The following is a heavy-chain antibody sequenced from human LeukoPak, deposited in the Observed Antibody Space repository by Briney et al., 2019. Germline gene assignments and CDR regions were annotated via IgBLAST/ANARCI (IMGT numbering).Heavy chain of an antibody. Sequence: GESLKISCKGSGYSFTSYWIGWVRQLPGKGLEWMGIIYPGDSDTRYSPSFQGQVTISADKSISTAYLQWSSLKASDTAMYYCARRAYSSSRAVWFDPWGQGTLVTVSS. CDR2: IYPGDSDT. D-gene: IGHD6-6*01. CDR1: GYSFTSYW. J-gene: IGHJ5*02. V-gene: IGHV5-51*01. CDR3: ARRAYSSSRAVWFDP.